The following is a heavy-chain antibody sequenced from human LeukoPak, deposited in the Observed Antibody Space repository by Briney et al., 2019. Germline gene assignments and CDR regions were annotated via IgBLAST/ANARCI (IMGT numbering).Heavy chain of an antibody. V-gene: IGHV3-9*01. CDR2: ISWNSGSI. CDR1: GFTFDDYA. J-gene: IGHJ4*02. Sequence: GRSLRLSCAASGFTFDDYAMHWVRQAPGKGLEWVSGISWNSGSIGYADSVKGRFTISRDNAKNSLYLQMNSLRAEDTAVYYCARYAGSLEILDYWGQGTLVTVSS. CDR3: ARYAGSLEILDY. D-gene: IGHD3-3*01.